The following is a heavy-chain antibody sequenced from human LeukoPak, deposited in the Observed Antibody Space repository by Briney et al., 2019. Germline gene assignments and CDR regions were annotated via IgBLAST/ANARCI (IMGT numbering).Heavy chain of an antibody. Sequence: TGGSLRLSCVVSGFTFSSYWMTWVRQAPGKGLGWVASIKQDGSAKYYVDSVEGRFTISRDDAKNSLYLQMNSLRAEDTAMYYCAKVPSGHYFDYWGQGTLVTVSS. CDR2: IKQDGSAK. J-gene: IGHJ4*02. D-gene: IGHD1-26*01. CDR3: AKVPSGHYFDY. CDR1: GFTFSSYW. V-gene: IGHV3-7*01.